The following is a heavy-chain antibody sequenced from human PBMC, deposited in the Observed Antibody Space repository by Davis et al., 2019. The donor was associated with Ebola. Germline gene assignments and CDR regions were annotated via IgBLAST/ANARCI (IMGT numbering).Heavy chain of an antibody. CDR1: GASFTGNY. V-gene: IGHV4-34*01. CDR3: ARGQGSTNPPFDY. D-gene: IGHD2-15*01. CDR2: MDHSGGS. J-gene: IGHJ4*02. Sequence: PSETLSLTCAVSGASFTGNYWSWIRQPPGKGMEWIGEMDHSGGSNFNPSLKIRVTISLDTSKKQFSLKLSSVTAADTALYYCARGQGSTNPPFDYWGQGTLVTVSS.